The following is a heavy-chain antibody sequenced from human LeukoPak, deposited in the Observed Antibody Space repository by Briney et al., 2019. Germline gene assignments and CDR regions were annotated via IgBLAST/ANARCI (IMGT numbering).Heavy chain of an antibody. J-gene: IGHJ4*02. CDR1: GYTFSSYG. CDR3: ARGRDGYNDLDY. CDR2: IIPIFGTA. V-gene: IGHV1-69*06. Sequence: SVKVSCKASGYTFSSYGISWVRQAPGQGLEWMGGIIPIFGTANYAQKFQGRVTITADKSTSTAYMELSSLRSEDTAAYYCARGRDGYNDLDYWGQATLVTVSS. D-gene: IGHD5-24*01.